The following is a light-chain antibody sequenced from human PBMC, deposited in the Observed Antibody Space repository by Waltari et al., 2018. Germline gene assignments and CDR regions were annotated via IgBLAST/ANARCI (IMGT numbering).Light chain of an antibody. Sequence: DIQMTQSPSSLSASVGDRVTITCQASQDISNYLNWYQQKPGKAPKLLIYEASNLETGVPSRFSGSGSGTDFTFTIRSLQPEDIATYYCQQYDNLPYTFGQGTKLEIK. CDR2: EAS. CDR3: QQYDNLPYT. J-gene: IGKJ2*01. CDR1: QDISNY. V-gene: IGKV1-33*01.